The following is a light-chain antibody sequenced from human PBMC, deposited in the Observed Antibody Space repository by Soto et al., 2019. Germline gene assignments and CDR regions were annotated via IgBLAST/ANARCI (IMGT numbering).Light chain of an antibody. CDR1: SSDVGSNNR. Sequence: QSVLTQPPSVSGSPRQSVTISCTGTSSDVGSNNRVSWYQQPPSTAPKLMIYEVSNRPSGVPDRFSGSKSGNTASLTISGLRAEDEADYYCTSYTSSTTPCVFGTGTKVTVL. CDR3: TSYTSSTTPCV. J-gene: IGLJ1*01. V-gene: IGLV2-18*02. CDR2: EVS.